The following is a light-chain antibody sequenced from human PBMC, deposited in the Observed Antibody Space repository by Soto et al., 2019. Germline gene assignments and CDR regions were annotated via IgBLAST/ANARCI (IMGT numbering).Light chain of an antibody. V-gene: IGKV3-20*01. CDR2: GAS. J-gene: IGKJ1*01. CDR1: QSVSSSY. CDR3: QQYGTSPRT. Sequence: EIVLTQSPGTLSLSPGERATLSCRASQSVSSSYLAWYQHKTGQPPRLLIYGASNRATGIPDRFSGGGSGTDFTLTISRVEPADFAVYYCQQYGTSPRTFGQGTKVEIK.